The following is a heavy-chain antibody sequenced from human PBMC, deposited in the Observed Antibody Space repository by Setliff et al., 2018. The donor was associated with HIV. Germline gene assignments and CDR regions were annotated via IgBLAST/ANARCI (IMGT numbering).Heavy chain of an antibody. D-gene: IGHD3-10*01. CDR1: GYRFASYW. CDR3: VLLRGYYYGSGSYFLGYMDV. CDR2: IYPGDSDT. V-gene: IGHV5-51*01. Sequence: GESLKISCQGSGYRFASYWIGWVRQMPGKGLEWMGLIYPGDSDTRYSPSFQGLVTISADKSISTAYLQWSSLKASDTAIYYCVLLRGYYYGSGSYFLGYMDVWGKGTTVTVSS. J-gene: IGHJ6*03.